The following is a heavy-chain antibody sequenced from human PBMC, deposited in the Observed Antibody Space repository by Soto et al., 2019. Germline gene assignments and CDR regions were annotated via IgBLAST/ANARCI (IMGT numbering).Heavy chain of an antibody. J-gene: IGHJ6*02. CDR2: IIPIFGTA. D-gene: IGHD2-15*01. CDR1: GGTFSSYA. Sequence: QVQLVQSGAEVKKPGSSVKVSCKASGGTFSSYAISWVRQAPGQGLEWMGGIIPIFGTADYAQKFQGRVTITAYESTSTAYMELRSLRTEDTAVYYCASVETQRYYYGMDVWGQGTTVTVSS. CDR3: ASVETQRYYYGMDV. V-gene: IGHV1-69*12.